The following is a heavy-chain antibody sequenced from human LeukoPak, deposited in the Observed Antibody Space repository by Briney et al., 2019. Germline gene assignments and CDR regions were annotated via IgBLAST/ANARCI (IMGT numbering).Heavy chain of an antibody. V-gene: IGHV3-33*01. CDR3: AREGGQLWSPYYYYGMDV. Sequence: GGSLRLSCAASGFTFSSYGMHWVRRAPGKGLEWVAVIWYDGSNKYYADSVKGRFTISRDNSKNTLYLQMNSLGAEDTAVYYCAREGGQLWSPYYYYGMDVWGKGTTVTVSS. CDR2: IWYDGSNK. J-gene: IGHJ6*04. D-gene: IGHD5-18*01. CDR1: GFTFSSYG.